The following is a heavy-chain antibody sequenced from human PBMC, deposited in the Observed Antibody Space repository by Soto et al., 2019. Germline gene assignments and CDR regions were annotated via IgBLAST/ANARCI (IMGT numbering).Heavy chain of an antibody. CDR1: GGSFSGYY. J-gene: IGHJ5*02. CDR2: INHSGST. V-gene: IGHV4-34*01. D-gene: IGHD3-10*01. Sequence: PSETLSLTCAVYGGSFSGYYWSWIRQPPGKGLEWIGEINHSGSTNYNPSLTSRVSISVDTSKNQFSLKLSSVTAADTAVYYCARGNQYYYGSGSYYNNWFDPWGQGTLVTVSS. CDR3: ARGNQYYYGSGSYYNNWFDP.